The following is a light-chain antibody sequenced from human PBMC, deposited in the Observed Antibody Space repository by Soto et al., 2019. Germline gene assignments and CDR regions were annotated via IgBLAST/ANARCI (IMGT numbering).Light chain of an antibody. J-gene: IGKJ4*01. V-gene: IGKV1-5*01. CDR3: QQRHNSPPGT. CDR1: QNINSW. Sequence: HMSQSPSTRCASVGDRATVTCRTSQNINSWLAWYQQKPGKAPNLLIYDASRLQSGVPSRFSGSGSGTDFTLTISSLEPEDFAVYYCQQRHNSPPGTVGGGTKVDIK. CDR2: DAS.